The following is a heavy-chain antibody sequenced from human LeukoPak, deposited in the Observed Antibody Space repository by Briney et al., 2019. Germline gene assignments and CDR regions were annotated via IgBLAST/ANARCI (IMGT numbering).Heavy chain of an antibody. CDR1: GFTFDDYA. Sequence: GGSLRLSCAASGFTFDDYAMHWVRQAPGKGLEWVSGISWNSGSIGYADSVKGRFTISRDNAKNSLYLQMNSLRAEDTALYYCAKDFSTDWFDPWGQGTLVTVSS. J-gene: IGHJ5*02. CDR2: ISWNSGSI. D-gene: IGHD6-13*01. V-gene: IGHV3-9*01. CDR3: AKDFSTDWFDP.